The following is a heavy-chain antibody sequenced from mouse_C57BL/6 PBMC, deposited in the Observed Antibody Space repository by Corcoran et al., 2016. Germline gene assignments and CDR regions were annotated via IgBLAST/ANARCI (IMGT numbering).Heavy chain of an antibody. J-gene: IGHJ4*01. Sequence: QIQLVQSGPELKKPGEAVKISCKASGYTFTTYGMSWVKQAPGKGLKWMGWINTYSGVPTYADDFKGRFAFSLETSASTAYLQINNIKNEDTATYFCARNYYGSSHYYDAMDYGGQGTAVTVSS. V-gene: IGHV9-3*01. D-gene: IGHD1-1*01. CDR2: INTYSGVP. CDR1: GYTFTTYG. CDR3: ARNYYGSSHYYDAMDY.